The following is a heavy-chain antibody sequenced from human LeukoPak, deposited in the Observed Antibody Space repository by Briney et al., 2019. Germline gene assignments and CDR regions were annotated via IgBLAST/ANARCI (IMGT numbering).Heavy chain of an antibody. CDR2: IYYSGST. CDR3: ARGTWDYYDSSGYYVY. V-gene: IGHV4-39*07. J-gene: IGHJ4*02. Sequence: SETLSLTCTVSGGSISSSSYYWGWIRQPPGKGLEWIGSIYYSGSTYYNPSLKSRVTISVDTSKNQFSLKLSSVTAADTAVYYCARGTWDYYDSSGYYVYWGQGTLVTVSS. D-gene: IGHD3-22*01. CDR1: GGSISSSSYY.